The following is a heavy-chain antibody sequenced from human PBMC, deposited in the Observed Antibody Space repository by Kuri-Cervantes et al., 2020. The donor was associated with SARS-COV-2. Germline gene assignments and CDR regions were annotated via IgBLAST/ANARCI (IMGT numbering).Heavy chain of an antibody. D-gene: IGHD2-15*01. CDR2: IYDSGNT. J-gene: IGHJ3*02. Sequence: SETLSLTCTVSGGSISSSSYYWSWIRQPPGKGLEWIASIYDSGNTYYNPSLKSRVTISVDTSKSQFSLKLSSVTAADTAVYYCARGLRLGYCSGGSCSDAFDIWGQGTMVTVSS. CDR1: GGSISSSSYY. CDR3: ARGLRLGYCSGGSCSDAFDI. V-gene: IGHV4-39*07.